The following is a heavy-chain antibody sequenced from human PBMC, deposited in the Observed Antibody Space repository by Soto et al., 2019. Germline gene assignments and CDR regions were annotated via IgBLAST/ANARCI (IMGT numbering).Heavy chain of an antibody. CDR1: GFTFSNAW. D-gene: IGHD3-9*01. Sequence: PGGSLRLSCAASGFTFSNAWINWVRQAPGKGLEWVAVIWYDGSNKYYADSVKGRFTISRDNSKNTLYLQMNSLRAEDTAVYYCARDLRYFDWLLPIFDYWGQGTLVTVSS. V-gene: IGHV3-33*08. CDR2: IWYDGSNK. CDR3: ARDLRYFDWLLPIFDY. J-gene: IGHJ4*02.